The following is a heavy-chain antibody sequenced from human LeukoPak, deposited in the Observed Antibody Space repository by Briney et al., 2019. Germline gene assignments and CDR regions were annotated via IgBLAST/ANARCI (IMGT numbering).Heavy chain of an antibody. CDR2: IYYSGST. Sequence: PSETLSLTCTVSGGSISSYYWDWIRQPPGKGLEWIGYIYYSGSTNYNPSLKSRVTISVDTSKNQFSLKLSSVTAADTAVYYCARESGDGGSDDYWGQGTLVTVSS. CDR3: ARESGDGGSDDY. V-gene: IGHV4-59*12. CDR1: GGSISSYY. J-gene: IGHJ4*02. D-gene: IGHD2-21*01.